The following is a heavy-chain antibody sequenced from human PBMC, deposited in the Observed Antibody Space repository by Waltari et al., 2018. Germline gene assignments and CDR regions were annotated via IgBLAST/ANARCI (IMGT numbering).Heavy chain of an antibody. CDR2: VRGDGKT. V-gene: IGHV4-4*02. D-gene: IGHD1-26*01. J-gene: IGHJ4*02. CDR1: GDSMSTSYW. Sequence: QLQLQQSGPGLVRPWGTLSLTCTVSGDSMSTSYWLSWVRQPPGGGLAWIGQVRGDGKTNYNPSFSSRIIVSLDAYNYHFSLTWTSATAADTAVYYCARDRGIGLFLDSWGPGTLVTVSP. CDR3: ARDRGIGLFLDS.